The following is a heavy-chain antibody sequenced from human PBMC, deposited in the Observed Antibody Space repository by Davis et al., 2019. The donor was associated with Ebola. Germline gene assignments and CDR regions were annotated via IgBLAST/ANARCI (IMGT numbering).Heavy chain of an antibody. D-gene: IGHD1-7*01. V-gene: IGHV1-69*13. J-gene: IGHJ5*02. Sequence: SVKVSCKASGYTFTGYDIHWVRQVPGQGLEWMGGIIPIFGTANYAQKFQGRVTITADESTSTAYMELSSLRSEDTAVYYCARDYNWNYLWFDPWGQGTLVTVSS. CDR1: GYTFTGYD. CDR3: ARDYNWNYLWFDP. CDR2: IIPIFGTA.